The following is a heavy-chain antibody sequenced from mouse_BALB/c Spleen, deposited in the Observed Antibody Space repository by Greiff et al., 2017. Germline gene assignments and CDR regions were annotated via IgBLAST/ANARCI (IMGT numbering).Heavy chain of an antibody. CDR2: IYPGDGDT. CDR3: ARGYGSSYDGFAY. CDR1: GYTFTSYW. V-gene: IGHV1-87*01. D-gene: IGHD1-1*01. Sequence: VQLQQSGAELARPGASVKLSCKASGYTFTSYWMQWVKQRPGQGLEWIGAIYPGDGDTRYTQKFKGKATLTADKSSSTAYMQLSSLASEDSAVYYCARGYGSSYDGFAYWGQGTLVTVSA. J-gene: IGHJ3*01.